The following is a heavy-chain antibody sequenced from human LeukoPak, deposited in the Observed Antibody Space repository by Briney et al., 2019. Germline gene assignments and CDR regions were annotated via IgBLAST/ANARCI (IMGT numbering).Heavy chain of an antibody. CDR2: ISGSGGST. D-gene: IGHD6-6*01. CDR3: ARSDRSIAQSLDY. CDR1: GFTFSSYA. J-gene: IGHJ4*02. Sequence: GGSLRLSCAASGFTFSSYAMSWVRQAPGKGLEWVSAISGSGGSTYYADSVKGRFTISRDNSKNTLYLQMDSLRAEDTAVYYCARSDRSIAQSLDYWGQGTLVTVSS. V-gene: IGHV3-23*01.